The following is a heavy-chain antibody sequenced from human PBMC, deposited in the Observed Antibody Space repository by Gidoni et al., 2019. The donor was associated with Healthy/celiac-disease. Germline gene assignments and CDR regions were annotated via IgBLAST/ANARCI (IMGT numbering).Heavy chain of an antibody. CDR2: ISGSGGST. J-gene: IGHJ4*02. D-gene: IGHD3-10*01. V-gene: IGHV3-23*01. CDR1: GFTFSSYA. Sequence: EVQLLESGGGLVQPGGSLRLSCAASGFTFSSYAMSWVRQAPGKGLEWVSAISGSGGSTYYADSVKGRFTISRDNSKNTLYLQMNSLRAEDTAVYYCAKDHLTMVRGVIITLTHFDYWGQGTLVTVSS. CDR3: AKDHLTMVRGVIITLTHFDY.